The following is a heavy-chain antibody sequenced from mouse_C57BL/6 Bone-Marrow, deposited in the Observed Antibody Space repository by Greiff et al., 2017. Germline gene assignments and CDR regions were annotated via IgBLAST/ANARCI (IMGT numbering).Heavy chain of an antibody. CDR3: ARYYYGSTPFAY. V-gene: IGHV1-81*01. J-gene: IGHJ3*01. D-gene: IGHD1-1*01. CDR2: IYPRSGNT. Sequence: QVQLQQSGAELARPGASVKLSCKASGYTFTSYGISWVKQRTGQGLEWIGEIYPRSGNTYYNEKFKGKATLTAEKSSSTAYMELRSLTSEDSAVYFCARYYYGSTPFAYWGQGTLVTVSA. CDR1: GYTFTSYG.